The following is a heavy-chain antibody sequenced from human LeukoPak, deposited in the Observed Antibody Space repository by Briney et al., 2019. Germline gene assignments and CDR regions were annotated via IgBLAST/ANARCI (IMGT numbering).Heavy chain of an antibody. J-gene: IGHJ4*02. D-gene: IGHD3-22*01. Sequence: GGSLRLSCAASGFTFSSYAMSWVRQAPGKGLEWVSAIRGSGGSTYYADSVKGRFTIYRDNSKNTLYLQMNRLRAEDTAVYYCAKDLSSGYYYACDYWGQGTLVTVSS. CDR2: IRGSGGST. CDR3: AKDLSSGYYYACDY. CDR1: GFTFSSYA. V-gene: IGHV3-23*01.